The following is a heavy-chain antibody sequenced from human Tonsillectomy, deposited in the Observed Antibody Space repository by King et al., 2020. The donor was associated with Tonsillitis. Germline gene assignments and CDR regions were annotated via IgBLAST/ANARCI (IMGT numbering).Heavy chain of an antibody. D-gene: IGHD4-17*01. CDR2: IHYSGDT. CDR1: GFSVSNKY. Sequence: VQLVESGGGLIQPGGPLRLSCAASGFSVSNKYMSWVRQAPGKGLEWVSVIHYSGDTFYADSVKGRFTISRDNSKNTLYLQMNGLRAEDTAMYYCAKDGPHIGDLLSYWGQGTLVTVSS. J-gene: IGHJ4*02. V-gene: IGHV3-53*01. CDR3: AKDGPHIGDLLSY.